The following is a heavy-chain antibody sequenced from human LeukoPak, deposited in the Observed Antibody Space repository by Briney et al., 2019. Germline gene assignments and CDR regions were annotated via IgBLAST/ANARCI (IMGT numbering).Heavy chain of an antibody. CDR1: GGSISMSTYY. J-gene: IGHJ6*02. Sequence: SETLSLTCTVSGGSISMSTYYWGWIRQPPGKGLECIGSIHFSGNSYYNPSPSLKSRVTISVDTSKNQFSLNVISVTAADTAVHYCARFTRSSSSHYYYYAMDVWGQGTTVTVSS. CDR2: IHFSGNS. V-gene: IGHV4-39*01. CDR3: ARFTRSSSSHYYYYAMDV. D-gene: IGHD6-6*01.